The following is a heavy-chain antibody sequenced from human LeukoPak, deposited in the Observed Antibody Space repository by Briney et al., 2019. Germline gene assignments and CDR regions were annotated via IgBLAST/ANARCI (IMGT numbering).Heavy chain of an antibody. CDR1: GYTFTGYY. Sequence: VASVKVSCXASGYTFTGYYMHWVRQAPGQGLEWMGWINPNSGGTNYAQKFQGRVTMTRDTSISTAYMELSRLRPDDTAVYYCARSDYYDSSGYYDYWGQGTLVTVSS. CDR2: INPNSGGT. CDR3: ARSDYYDSSGYYDY. J-gene: IGHJ4*02. V-gene: IGHV1-2*02. D-gene: IGHD3-22*01.